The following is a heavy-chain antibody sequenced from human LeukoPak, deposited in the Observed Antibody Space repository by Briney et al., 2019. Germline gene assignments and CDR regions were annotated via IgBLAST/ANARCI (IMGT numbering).Heavy chain of an antibody. D-gene: IGHD3-22*01. J-gene: IGHJ3*02. Sequence: SETLSLTCTVSGGSISIYYWSWIRQPPGKGLEWIGYIYYSGSTNYNPSLKSRVTISVDTSKNQFSLKLSSVTAADTAVYYCASPEDYYDSSGYYSAAFDIWGQGTMVTVSS. V-gene: IGHV4-59*01. CDR1: GGSISIYY. CDR2: IYYSGST. CDR3: ASPEDYYDSSGYYSAAFDI.